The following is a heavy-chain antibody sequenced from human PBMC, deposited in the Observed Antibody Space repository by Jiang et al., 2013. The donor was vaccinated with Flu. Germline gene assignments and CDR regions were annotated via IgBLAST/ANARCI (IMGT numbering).Heavy chain of an antibody. Sequence: LECVSIIYTDDSTYYADSVRGRFTISRDNSKNMVYLQMNSLRVEDTAVYYCARVRWMDVWGQGTTVTVSS. J-gene: IGHJ6*02. D-gene: IGHD2-15*01. CDR2: IYTDDST. V-gene: IGHV3-66*01. CDR3: ARVRWMDV.